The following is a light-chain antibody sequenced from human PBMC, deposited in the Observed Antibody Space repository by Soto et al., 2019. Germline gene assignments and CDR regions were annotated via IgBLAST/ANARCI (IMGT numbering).Light chain of an antibody. Sequence: DIQMTQSPSTLSASVGDRVTITCWASQSISSWLAWYQQKPGKAPKLLIYKASSLESGVPSRFSGSGSGTEFTLTISSLQPDDFATYYCQQYNSYTIFTFGPGTKVDIK. V-gene: IGKV1-5*03. CDR1: QSISSW. J-gene: IGKJ3*01. CDR3: QQYNSYTIFT. CDR2: KAS.